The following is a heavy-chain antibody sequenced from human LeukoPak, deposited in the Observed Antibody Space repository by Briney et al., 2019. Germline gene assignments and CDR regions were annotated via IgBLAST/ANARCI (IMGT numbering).Heavy chain of an antibody. J-gene: IGHJ4*02. CDR1: GFTFSSYA. V-gene: IGHV3-23*01. Sequence: PGGSLRLSCAASGFTFSSYAMSWVRQAPGEGLEWVSDICGNNGNTYYADSVKGRFTISRDNSKNTLYLQMNSLRAEDTAVYYCAKQTGGSCYSGFDSWGQGTLVTVST. D-gene: IGHD2-15*01. CDR3: AKQTGGSCYSGFDS. CDR2: ICGNNGNT.